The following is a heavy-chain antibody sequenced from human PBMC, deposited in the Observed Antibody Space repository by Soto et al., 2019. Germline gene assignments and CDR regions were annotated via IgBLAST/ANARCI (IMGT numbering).Heavy chain of an antibody. J-gene: IGHJ4*02. CDR2: ISTYNGNT. V-gene: IGHV1-18*01. D-gene: IGHD3-22*01. CDR1: GYTFITYG. Sequence: QVQLVQSGAEVKKPGASVKVSCKASGYTFITYGVSWVRQAPGQGLDWLGWISTYNGNTRYAERLQGRVTLTTDTTTHTAYMELRNLRSDDTAVYYCARAPTDYYDNSANYFLDYWGQGTLVTVSS. CDR3: ARAPTDYYDNSANYFLDY.